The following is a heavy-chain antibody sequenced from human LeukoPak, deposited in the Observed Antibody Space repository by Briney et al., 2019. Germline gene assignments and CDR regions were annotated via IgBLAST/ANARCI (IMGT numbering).Heavy chain of an antibody. J-gene: IGHJ6*02. CDR2: ISSSGSTI. V-gene: IGHV3-48*03. CDR1: GFTFSSYE. CDR3: SRAEPYYDFWSGYHTNYYYYYGMYV. D-gene: IGHD3-3*01. Sequence: GGSLRLSCAASGFTFSSYEMNWVRQAPGKGLEWVSYISSSGSTIYYADSVKGRFTISRDSAKNSLYLQMNSLRAEDTTVYYCSRAEPYYDFWSGYHTNYYYYYGMYVWGQGTTVTVSS.